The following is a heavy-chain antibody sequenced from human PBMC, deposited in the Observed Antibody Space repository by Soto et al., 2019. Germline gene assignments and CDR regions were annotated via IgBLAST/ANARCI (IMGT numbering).Heavy chain of an antibody. J-gene: IGHJ3*02. CDR3: ARGYCSGGSCYRSGDAFDI. CDR1: GYTFTSYG. Sequence: ASVKVSCKASGYTFTSYGISWVRQAPGQGLEWMGWISAYNGNTNYAQKLQGRVTMTTDTSTSTAYMELRSLRSDDTAVYYCARGYCSGGSCYRSGDAFDIWGQGTMVTVSS. V-gene: IGHV1-18*01. D-gene: IGHD2-15*01. CDR2: ISAYNGNT.